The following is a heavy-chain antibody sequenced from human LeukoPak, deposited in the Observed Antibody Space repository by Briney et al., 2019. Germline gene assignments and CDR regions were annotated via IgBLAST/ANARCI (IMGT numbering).Heavy chain of an antibody. D-gene: IGHD4-17*01. Sequence: SETLSLTCTVSGGSISSYYWSWTRQPPGKGLEWIGYIYYSGSTNYNPSLKSRVTISVDTSKNQFSLKLSSVTAADTAVYYCARHRAQMTTVPYWYFDLWGRGTLVTVSS. CDR3: ARHRAQMTTVPYWYFDL. CDR1: GGSISSYY. CDR2: IYYSGST. J-gene: IGHJ2*01. V-gene: IGHV4-59*08.